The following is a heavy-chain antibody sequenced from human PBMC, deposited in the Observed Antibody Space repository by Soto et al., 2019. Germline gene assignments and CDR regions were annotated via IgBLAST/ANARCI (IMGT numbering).Heavy chain of an antibody. CDR1: GFAFSSSA. V-gene: IGHV3-23*01. CDR3: AKGPPSPKKVVTSH. CDR2: ITVAGGGI. Sequence: EVQLLESGGGLVQPGGSLRLSCAASGFAFSSSAMAWIRQTPGKGLQWVSAITVAGGGIYYADSVKGRFTISRDNSKKTLYLQMNGLSAEDTALYCCAKGPPSPKKVVTSHWGQGTLVTVSS. D-gene: IGHD2-15*01. J-gene: IGHJ4*02.